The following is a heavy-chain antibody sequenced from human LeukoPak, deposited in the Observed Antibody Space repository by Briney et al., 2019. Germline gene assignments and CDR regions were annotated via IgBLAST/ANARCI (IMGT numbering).Heavy chain of an antibody. V-gene: IGHV1-2*02. CDR1: GGTFSSYA. CDR3: ASPPRGERYFDY. Sequence: ASGKVSCKASGGTFSSYAISWVRQAPGQGLEWMGWINPNSGGTNYAQKFQGRVTMTRDTSISTAYMELSRLRSEDTAVYYCASPPRGERYFDYWGQGTLVTVSS. CDR2: INPNSGGT. J-gene: IGHJ4*02. D-gene: IGHD3-16*01.